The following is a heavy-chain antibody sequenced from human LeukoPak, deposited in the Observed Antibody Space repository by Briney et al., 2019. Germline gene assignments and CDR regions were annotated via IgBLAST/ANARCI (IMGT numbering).Heavy chain of an antibody. CDR2: ISGSGGST. V-gene: IGHV3-23*01. CDR3: ATGYSSSWYSYYYYYGMDV. D-gene: IGHD6-13*01. J-gene: IGHJ6*02. Sequence: QPGGSLRLSCAASGFTFSSYAMSWVRQAPGKGLEWVSAISGSGGSTYYADSVKGRFTISRDNSKNTLYLQMNSPRAEDTAVYYCATGYSSSWYSYYYYYGMDVWGQGTTVTVSS. CDR1: GFTFSSYA.